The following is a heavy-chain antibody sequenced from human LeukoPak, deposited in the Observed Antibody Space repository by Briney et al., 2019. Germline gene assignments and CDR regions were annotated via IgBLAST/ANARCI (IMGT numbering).Heavy chain of an antibody. CDR2: IYTSGST. D-gene: IGHD4-17*01. V-gene: IGHV4-4*07. Sequence: SETLSLTCTVSGNSFGDYYWSWIRQPAGEGLEWIGRIYTSGSTTYNPSLKSRVTMSVDTSKSQFSLNLMSVTAADTAVYYCTRDTGTTGEVKFDPWGQGTLVTVSS. CDR3: TRDTGTTGEVKFDP. CDR1: GNSFGDYY. J-gene: IGHJ5*02.